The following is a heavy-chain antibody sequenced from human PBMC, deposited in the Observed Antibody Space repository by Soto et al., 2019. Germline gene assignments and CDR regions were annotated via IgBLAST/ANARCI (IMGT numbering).Heavy chain of an antibody. D-gene: IGHD3-10*01. J-gene: IGHJ4*02. Sequence: ASVKVSCKASGYTFTSYYMHWVRQAPGQGLEWMGRISANSGSTNYAQKLQGRVTMTKDTSTSTAYMELRSLRSDDTAVYYCARDIYGSDHRLDYWGQGTLVTVSS. V-gene: IGHV1-18*04. CDR2: ISANSGST. CDR3: ARDIYGSDHRLDY. CDR1: GYTFTSYY.